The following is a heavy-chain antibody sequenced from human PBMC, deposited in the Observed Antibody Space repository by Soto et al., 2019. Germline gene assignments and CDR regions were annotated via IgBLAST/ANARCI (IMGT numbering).Heavy chain of an antibody. CDR3: AKARTDQSGTYFPFDY. Sequence: EVQLLESGGGFVQPGGSLRLSCAASGFTFSSYGMSWVRQAPGKGLEWVSSINNSGSRTYHADSVKGRFTISRDNSKHTLYLQMNSLRAEDTAVYYCAKARTDQSGTYFPFDYWGQGTLVTVSS. D-gene: IGHD1-26*01. CDR1: GFTFSSYG. J-gene: IGHJ4*02. CDR2: INNSGSRT. V-gene: IGHV3-23*01.